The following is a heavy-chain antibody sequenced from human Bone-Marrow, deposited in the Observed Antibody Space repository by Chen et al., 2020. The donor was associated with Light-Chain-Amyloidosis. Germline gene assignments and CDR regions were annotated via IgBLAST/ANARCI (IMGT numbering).Heavy chain of an antibody. Sequence: QVHLQESGPGLVKPSETLSLTCTVSGGSVSNYYWSWIRRPAGKGLEWIGRIYSSGDNRYNPSLKSRVTMSVDTSKNQISLKITSVTAADTAIYHCARFGTELGAPEDHWGRGTLVTVSS. CDR3: ARFGTELGAPEDH. V-gene: IGHV4-4*07. CDR2: IYSSGDN. D-gene: IGHD3-16*01. J-gene: IGHJ4*02. CDR1: GGSVSNYY.